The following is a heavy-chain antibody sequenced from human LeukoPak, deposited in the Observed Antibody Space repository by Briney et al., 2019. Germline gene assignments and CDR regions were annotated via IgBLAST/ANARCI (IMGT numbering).Heavy chain of an antibody. J-gene: IGHJ1*01. CDR1: GFTFSSYT. CDR2: ICGSDGST. V-gene: IGHV3-23*01. D-gene: IGHD6-19*01. Sequence: GGSLRLSCAASGFTFSSYTMSWVRQAPGKGPEWVSSICGSDGSTYYAESVKGRFTISRDNSKNTLYLQMNSLRAEDTAVYYCAKARVAVAGALRAEYFQHWGQGTLFTVSS. CDR3: AKARVAVAGALRAEYFQH.